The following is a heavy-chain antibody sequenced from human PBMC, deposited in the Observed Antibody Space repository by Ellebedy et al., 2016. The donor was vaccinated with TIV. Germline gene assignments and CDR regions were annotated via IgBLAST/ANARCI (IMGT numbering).Heavy chain of an antibody. D-gene: IGHD3/OR15-3a*01. J-gene: IGHJ4*02. Sequence: GESLKISCAVSGFSVSANYMRWVRQPPGKGLAWVSFIYSSGITYYPDSVKGRFTISRDTSKNTVSLQINSLRAEDTAVYYCSRVDLGLAFHSWGRGTLVTVSS. CDR3: SRVDLGLAFHS. V-gene: IGHV3-53*01. CDR1: GFSVSANY. CDR2: IYSSGIT.